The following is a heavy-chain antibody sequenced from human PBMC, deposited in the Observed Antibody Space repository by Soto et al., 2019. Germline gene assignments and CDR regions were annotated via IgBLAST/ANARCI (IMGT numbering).Heavy chain of an antibody. V-gene: IGHV4-39*01. CDR1: GGSISSSSYY. Sequence: PSETLSLTCTVSGGSISSSSYYWGWIRQPPGKGLEWIGSIYYSGSTYYNPSLKSRVTISVDTSKNQFSLKLSSVTAADTAVYYCARHRRGVGTMIVVVITTEYFDYWGQGTLVTVSS. D-gene: IGHD3-22*01. CDR3: ARHRRGVGTMIVVVITTEYFDY. CDR2: IYYSGST. J-gene: IGHJ4*02.